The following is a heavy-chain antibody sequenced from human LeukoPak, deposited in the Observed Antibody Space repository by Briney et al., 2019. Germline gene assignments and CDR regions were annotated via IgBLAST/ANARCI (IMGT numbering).Heavy chain of an antibody. CDR2: VYYSGST. CDR3: ARRLAVTGRYYFDY. V-gene: IGHV4-59*08. CDR1: GDSISTYY. J-gene: IGHJ4*02. Sequence: SETLSLTCSVSGDSISTYYWSWIRQPPGKGLEWIGYVYYSGSTNYNPSLRSRVTISVDTSKNQFSLRLTSVTAADTAVYYCARRLAVTGRYYFDYWGPGTLVTVSS. D-gene: IGHD6-19*01.